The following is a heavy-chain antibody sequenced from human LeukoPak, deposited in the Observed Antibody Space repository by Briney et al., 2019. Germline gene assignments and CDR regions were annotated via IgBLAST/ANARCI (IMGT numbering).Heavy chain of an antibody. CDR2: IKQDGSEK. D-gene: IGHD2-2*01. V-gene: IGHV3-7*05. CDR3: ARDQRYCSSSSCPWEPFDY. Sequence: PGGSLRLSCAASGFTFSSYWMSWVRQAPGKGLEWVANIKQDGSEKYYVDSVKGRFTISRDNAKSSLYLQMNSLRAEDTAVYYCARDQRYCSSSSCPWEPFDYWGQGTLVTVSS. J-gene: IGHJ4*02. CDR1: GFTFSSYW.